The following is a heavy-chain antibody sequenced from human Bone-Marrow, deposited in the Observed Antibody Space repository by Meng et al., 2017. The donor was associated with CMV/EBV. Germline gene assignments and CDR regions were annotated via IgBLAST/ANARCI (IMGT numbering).Heavy chain of an antibody. V-gene: IGHV3-74*01. J-gene: IGHJ5*02. CDR1: GFTFSSYW. CDR3: ARWSGAKCCNWFDP. Sequence: GESLKISCAASGFTFSSYWMHWVRQAPGKGLVWVSRINSDGSSTSYADSVKGRFTISRDNAKNSLYLQMNSLRAEDTAVYYCARWSGAKCCNWFDPWGQGTLVTVSS. CDR2: INSDGSST. D-gene: IGHD3-10*01.